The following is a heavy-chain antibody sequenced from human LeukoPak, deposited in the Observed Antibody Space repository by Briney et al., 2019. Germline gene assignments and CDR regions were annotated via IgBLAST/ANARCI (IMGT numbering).Heavy chain of an antibody. V-gene: IGHV1-46*01. CDR1: GYTFTSYY. D-gene: IGHD1-1*01. J-gene: IGHJ5*02. CDR2: INPSGGST. Sequence: ASVKVSCKASGYTFTSYYMHWVRQAPGQGLEWVGIINPSGGSTSYAQKFQGGVTMTRDTSTSTVYMELSSLRSEDTAVYYCAREPPLRGTTRTYWFDPWGQGTLVTVSS. CDR3: AREPPLRGTTRTYWFDP.